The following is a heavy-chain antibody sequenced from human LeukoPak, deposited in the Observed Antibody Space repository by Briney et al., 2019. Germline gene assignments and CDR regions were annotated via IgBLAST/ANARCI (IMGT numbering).Heavy chain of an antibody. CDR1: GGSISSSSYY. D-gene: IGHD3-16*01. J-gene: IGHJ4*02. Sequence: PSETLSLTCTVSGGSISSSSYYWSWIRQPPGKGLEWIGYIYYSGSTNYNPSLKSRVTISVDTSKNQFSLKLSSVTAADTAVYYCARGELGMPFDYWGQGTLVTVSS. V-gene: IGHV4-61*01. CDR2: IYYSGST. CDR3: ARGELGMPFDY.